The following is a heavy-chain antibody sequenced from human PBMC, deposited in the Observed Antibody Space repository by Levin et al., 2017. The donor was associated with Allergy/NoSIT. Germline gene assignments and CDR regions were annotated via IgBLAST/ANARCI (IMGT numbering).Heavy chain of an antibody. J-gene: IGHJ6*02. V-gene: IGHV1-69*13. CDR1: GGTFSSYA. CDR2: IIPIFGTA. CDR3: ARRISIAVDPARYGMDV. D-gene: IGHD6-19*01. Sequence: SVKVSCKASGGTFSSYAISWVRQAPGQGLEWMGGIIPIFGTANYAQKFQGRVTITADESTSTAYMELSSLRSEDTAVYYCARRISIAVDPARYGMDVWGQGTTVTVSS.